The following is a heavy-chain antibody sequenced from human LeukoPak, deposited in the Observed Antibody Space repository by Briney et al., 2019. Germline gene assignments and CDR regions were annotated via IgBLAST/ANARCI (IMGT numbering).Heavy chain of an antibody. CDR1: GYSISSGYY. D-gene: IGHD6-13*01. V-gene: IGHV4-38-2*02. CDR3: AREQQLVRWHCFAP. J-gene: IGHJ5*02. CDR2: IYYSGST. Sequence: SETLSLTCTVSGYSISSGYYWGWLRQPPGKGREWFGIIYYSGSTYYNPSLKSRVTISVDTSKNQFSLKLSIVTAADTAVYYCAREQQLVRWHCFAPWGQGTLVTVSS.